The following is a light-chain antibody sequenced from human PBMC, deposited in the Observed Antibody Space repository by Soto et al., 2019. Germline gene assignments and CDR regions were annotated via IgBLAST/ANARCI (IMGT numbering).Light chain of an antibody. CDR2: EVS. V-gene: IGLV2-14*01. J-gene: IGLJ1*01. CDR3: SSYTSSSTLVV. CDR1: SSDVGGYNY. Sequence: VLTQPASVSGSPGQSITISCTGTSSDVGGYNYVSWYQQHPGKAPKLMIYEVSNRPSGVSNRFSGSKSGNTASLTISGLQAEDEADYYCSSYTSSSTLVVFGTGTKVTVL.